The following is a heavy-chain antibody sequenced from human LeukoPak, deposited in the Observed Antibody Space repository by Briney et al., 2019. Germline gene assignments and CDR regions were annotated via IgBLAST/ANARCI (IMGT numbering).Heavy chain of an antibody. J-gene: IGHJ4*02. CDR3: ARDQDFGY. V-gene: IGHV4-59*11. CDR2: IYYSGST. CDR1: GGSISSHY. Sequence: SETLSLTCTVSGGSISSHYWSWIRQPPGKGLEWIGYIYYSGSTNYNPSLKSRVTISVNTSKNQFSLKLSSVTAADTAVYYCARDQDFGYWGQGTLVTVSS. D-gene: IGHD2-15*01.